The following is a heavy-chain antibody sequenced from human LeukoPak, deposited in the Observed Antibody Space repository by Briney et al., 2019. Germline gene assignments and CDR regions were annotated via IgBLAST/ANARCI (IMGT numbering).Heavy chain of an antibody. V-gene: IGHV1-69*13. CDR2: IIPIFGTA. CDR3: ARVVVVAAPPYYYYYYMDG. J-gene: IGHJ6*03. D-gene: IGHD2-15*01. Sequence: SVKVSFKASGGTFRSYVISWVRQPPGQGLEWMGGIIPIFGTANYAQKFQGRGTITADESKGTAYLELNSLRPEDPAVYYCARVVVVAAPPYYYYYYMDGWGKGTTVTVCS. CDR1: GGTFRSYV.